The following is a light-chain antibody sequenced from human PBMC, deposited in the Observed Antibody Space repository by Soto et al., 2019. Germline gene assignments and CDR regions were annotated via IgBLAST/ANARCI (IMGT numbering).Light chain of an antibody. V-gene: IGKV3-20*01. CDR1: QSVSSNY. CDR3: QHYGRSAYT. CDR2: GAS. Sequence: EIVLTQSPGTLSLSPGERATLSCRASQSVSSNYLAWYQQKPGQAPRLLIYGASSRATGIPDRFSGSGSGTDFTLTISRLELEDFAVYYCQHYGRSAYTCGQGTTPETK. J-gene: IGKJ2*01.